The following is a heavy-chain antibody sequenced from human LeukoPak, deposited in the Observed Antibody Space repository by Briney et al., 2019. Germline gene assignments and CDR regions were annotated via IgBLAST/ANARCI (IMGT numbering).Heavy chain of an antibody. CDR1: GDSISGYY. CDR2: IFYSGSA. J-gene: IGHJ4*02. CDR3: ARDRSVSARLFDY. V-gene: IGHV4-59*01. D-gene: IGHD6-6*01. Sequence: SDTLPLTCTVSGDSISGYYWHWIRQPPGKGLEWIAYIFYSGSANYNPSLKSRVTISVDTSKNQFSLKLSSVTAADTAVYYCARDRSVSARLFDYWGQGTLVTVSP.